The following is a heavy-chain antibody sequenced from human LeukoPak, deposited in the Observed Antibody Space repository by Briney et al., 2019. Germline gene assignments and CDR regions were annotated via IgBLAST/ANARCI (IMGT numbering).Heavy chain of an antibody. CDR1: GFTFSSYW. D-gene: IGHD4/OR15-4a*01. V-gene: IGHV3-53*01. CDR2: IYSDNT. CDR3: ARRAGAYSHPYDY. Sequence: GGSLRLSCAASGFTFSSYWMSWVRQAPGKGLEWVSFIYSDNTHYSDSVKGRFTISRDNSKNTLYLQMNSLRAEATAVYYCARRAGAYSHPYDYWGQGTLVTVSS. J-gene: IGHJ4*02.